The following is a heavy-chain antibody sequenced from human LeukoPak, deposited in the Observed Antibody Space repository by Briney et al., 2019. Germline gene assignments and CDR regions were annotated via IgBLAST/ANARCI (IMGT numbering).Heavy chain of an antibody. CDR3: ARGRVHSNGDLDY. CDR1: GGSISSSNW. CDR2: IYHSGST. D-gene: IGHD5-18*01. Sequence: SETLSLTCAVSGGSISSSNWWSWVRQPPGKGLEWIGEIYHSGSTNYNPSLKSRVTISVDKSKNQFSLKLSSVTAADTAVYYCARGRVHSNGDLDYWGQGTLVTVSS. J-gene: IGHJ4*02. V-gene: IGHV4-4*02.